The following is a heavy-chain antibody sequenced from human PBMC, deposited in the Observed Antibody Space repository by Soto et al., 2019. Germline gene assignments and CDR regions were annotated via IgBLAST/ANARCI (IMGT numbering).Heavy chain of an antibody. D-gene: IGHD3-3*01. CDR3: ARDYDFWSGYHD. J-gene: IGHJ4*02. CDR1: GGTFSSYT. Sequence: SVKVSCKASGGTFSSYTISWVRQAPGQGLEWMGRIIPILGIANYAQKFQGRVTITADKSTSTAYMELSSLRSEDTAVYYCARDYDFWSGYHDWGQGTLVTVSS. V-gene: IGHV1-69*04. CDR2: IIPILGIA.